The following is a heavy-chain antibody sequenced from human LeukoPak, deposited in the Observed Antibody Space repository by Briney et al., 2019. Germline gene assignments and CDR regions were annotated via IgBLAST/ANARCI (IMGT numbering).Heavy chain of an antibody. CDR1: GYFITSYC. D-gene: IGHD6-13*01. CDR3: AIQRAAARPGDV. J-gene: IGHJ6*04. Sequence: AESLKISCKGSGYFITSYCNRWVRHMRGKNVQWMGIIYPGDSDTRYSPSFQGQVTISADKAISTAYLQWSSLKASDTAMYYCAIQRAAARPGDVGGKGTTVTVSS. CDR2: IYPGDSDT. V-gene: IGHV5-51*01.